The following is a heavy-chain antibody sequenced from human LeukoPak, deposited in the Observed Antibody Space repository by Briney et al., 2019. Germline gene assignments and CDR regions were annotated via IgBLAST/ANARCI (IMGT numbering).Heavy chain of an antibody. CDR3: ARGSYSSGYYFDY. Sequence: PGGSLRLSCAASGFTFSSYEMNWVRQAPGKGLEWLSYISSSGTTKYYADSMKGRFTISRDNAKNSLYLQMNSLRAEDTAVYYCARGSYSSGYYFDYWGQGTLVTVSS. J-gene: IGHJ4*02. CDR1: GFTFSSYE. D-gene: IGHD6-19*01. CDR2: ISSSGTTK. V-gene: IGHV3-48*03.